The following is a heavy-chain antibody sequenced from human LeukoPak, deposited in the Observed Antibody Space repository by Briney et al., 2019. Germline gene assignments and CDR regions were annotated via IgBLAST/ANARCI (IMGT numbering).Heavy chain of an antibody. J-gene: IGHJ5*02. CDR2: MYYSGST. V-gene: IGHV4-59*08. D-gene: IGHD5-24*01. Sequence: SETLSLTCTVSGGSISNYYWSWIRQPPGKGLEWIGYMYYSGSTNYNPSLKSQVTISVDTSKNQFSLKLSSVTAADTAVYYCAGEGDGYNAKFANNWFDPWGQGTLVTVSS. CDR3: AGEGDGYNAKFANNWFDP. CDR1: GGSISNYY.